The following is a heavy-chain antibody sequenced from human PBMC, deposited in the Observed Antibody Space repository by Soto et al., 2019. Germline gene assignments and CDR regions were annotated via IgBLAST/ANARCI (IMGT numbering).Heavy chain of an antibody. Sequence: GGSLRLSCAASGFTVNSHVMSWVRQAPGKGLEWVSSISGSGDGTYYGDSVKGRFTISRDSSSSTVYLEMKNLRGEDTAVYFCTRSRGFGGMDVWGQGATVTVSS. CDR2: ISGSGDGT. CDR1: GFTVNSHV. CDR3: TRSRGFGGMDV. V-gene: IGHV3-23*01. J-gene: IGHJ6*02. D-gene: IGHD3-22*01.